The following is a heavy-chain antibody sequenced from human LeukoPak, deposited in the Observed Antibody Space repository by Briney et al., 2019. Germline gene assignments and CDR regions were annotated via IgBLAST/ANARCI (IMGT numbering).Heavy chain of an antibody. CDR3: ARYSSGWYHFDS. CDR2: ISAYNGNT. V-gene: IGHV1-18*01. D-gene: IGHD6-19*01. CDR1: GYTFTSHG. J-gene: IGHJ4*02. Sequence: ASVKVPCKASGYTFTSHGISWVRQAPGQGLEWIGWISAYNGNTNYAQKLQGRVTMTTDTSTSTAYMELRSLRSDDTAVYYCARYSSGWYHFDSWGQGTLVTVSS.